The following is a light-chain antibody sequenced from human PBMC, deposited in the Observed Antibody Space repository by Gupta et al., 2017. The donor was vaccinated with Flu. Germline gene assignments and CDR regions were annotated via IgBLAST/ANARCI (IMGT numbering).Light chain of an antibody. CDR1: TSEFGSYDL. CDR3: CSYVGSSTWV. CDR2: GVT. Sequence: QSALTQPASVSGSLGQSITISCSGSTSEFGSYDLVSWYQQYPGEAPKLLIYGVTKRPSGVSDRFSGSKSGNTSSLTISGLQAEDEAEYHCCSYVGSSTWVFGGGTKVTVV. V-gene: IGLV2-23*02. J-gene: IGLJ3*02.